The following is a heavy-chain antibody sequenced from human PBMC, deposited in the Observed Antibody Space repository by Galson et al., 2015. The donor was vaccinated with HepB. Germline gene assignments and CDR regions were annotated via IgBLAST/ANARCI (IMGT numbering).Heavy chain of an antibody. Sequence: SLRLSCAASGFTFSFYSMNWVRQAPGKGLEWISYIYPTGSPIYYADSVKGRFTISRDSARNSLFLQMNSLRDEDTAVYYCVRIHENSVWAFDFWGQGTMVTVSS. CDR2: IYPTGSPI. V-gene: IGHV3-48*02. D-gene: IGHD2-21*01. J-gene: IGHJ3*01. CDR1: GFTFSFYS. CDR3: VRIHENSVWAFDF.